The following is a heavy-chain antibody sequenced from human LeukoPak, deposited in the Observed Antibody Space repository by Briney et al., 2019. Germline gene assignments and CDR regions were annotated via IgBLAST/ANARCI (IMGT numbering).Heavy chain of an antibody. Sequence: PSETLSLTCTVSSGSISSYHWSWIRQPPGKGLEWIGDIYYTGSTNYYPSLKSRVIISIDTSKNQSSLNLSSMTAADTAVYYYARHGPYLGRLGWFDPWGQGTLVTVSS. CDR1: SGSISSYH. CDR2: IYYTGST. J-gene: IGHJ5*02. D-gene: IGHD1-26*01. CDR3: ARHGPYLGRLGWFDP. V-gene: IGHV4-59*08.